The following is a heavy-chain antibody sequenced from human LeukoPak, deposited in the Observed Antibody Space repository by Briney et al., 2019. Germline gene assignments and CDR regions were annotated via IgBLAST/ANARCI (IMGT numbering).Heavy chain of an antibody. CDR1: GFTFSSYS. Sequence: GGSLRLSCAASGFTFSSYSMNWVRQAPGKGLEWVSSISSSSSYIYYADSVKGRFTISRDNAKNSLYPQMNSLRAEDTAVYYCARDPALMGYYDSSGYAEAFDIWGQGTMVTVSS. J-gene: IGHJ3*02. CDR2: ISSSSSYI. CDR3: ARDPALMGYYDSSGYAEAFDI. V-gene: IGHV3-21*01. D-gene: IGHD3-22*01.